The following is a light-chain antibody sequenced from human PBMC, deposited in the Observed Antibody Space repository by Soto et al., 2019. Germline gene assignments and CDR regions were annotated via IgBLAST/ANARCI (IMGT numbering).Light chain of an antibody. CDR3: SSYAGSNWYV. CDR1: NSDVGGYNY. V-gene: IGLV2-8*01. J-gene: IGLJ1*01. CDR2: EVN. Sequence: SGLTHPPSASGSRGQSVTISCTGTNSDVGGYNYVSWYQQYPGKAPKLIIYEVNERPSGVPDRFSGSKSGNTASLTVSGLQTADEADYYCSSYAGSNWYVFGTGTKSPS.